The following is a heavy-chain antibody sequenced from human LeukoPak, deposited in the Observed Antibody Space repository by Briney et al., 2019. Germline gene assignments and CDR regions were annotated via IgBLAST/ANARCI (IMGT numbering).Heavy chain of an antibody. CDR1: GGSISSYY. V-gene: IGHV4-4*07. CDR2: IYTSGST. D-gene: IGHD2-15*01. Sequence: PSETLSLTCTVSGGSISSYYWTWIRQPAGQGLEWIGRIYTSGSTNYNPSLNSRVTISVDKSKNQFSLKLSSVTAADTAVYYCARGVVAATTLIYYYYMDVWGKGTTVTVSS. J-gene: IGHJ6*03. CDR3: ARGVVAATTLIYYYYMDV.